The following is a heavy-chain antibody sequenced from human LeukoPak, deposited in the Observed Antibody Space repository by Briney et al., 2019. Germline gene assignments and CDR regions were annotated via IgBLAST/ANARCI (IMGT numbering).Heavy chain of an antibody. V-gene: IGHV6-1*01. Sequence: SQTLSLTCAISGDSVSSNSAAWNWIGQSPSRGLEWLGRTYYRSKWYSDYAVSVKSRITLNPDTSKNQFSLQLDSVTPEDTAVYYCARGFYYTGMDVWGQGTTVTVSS. J-gene: IGHJ6*02. D-gene: IGHD3-10*01. CDR1: GDSVSSNSAA. CDR3: ARGFYYTGMDV. CDR2: TYYRSKWYS.